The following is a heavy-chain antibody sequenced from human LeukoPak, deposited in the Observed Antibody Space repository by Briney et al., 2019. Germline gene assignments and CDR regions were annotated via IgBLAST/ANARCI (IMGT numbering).Heavy chain of an antibody. CDR2: ISSSSSYI. D-gene: IGHD2-21*02. CDR1: GFTFSSYS. V-gene: IGHV3-21*01. Sequence: PGGSLRLSCAASGFTFSSYSMNWVRQAPGKGLEWVSSISSSSSYIYYADSVKGRFTISRDNAKNSLYLQMNSLRAEDTAVYYCARDPSYCGGDCPPENRFDPWGQGTLVTVSS. J-gene: IGHJ5*02. CDR3: ARDPSYCGGDCPPENRFDP.